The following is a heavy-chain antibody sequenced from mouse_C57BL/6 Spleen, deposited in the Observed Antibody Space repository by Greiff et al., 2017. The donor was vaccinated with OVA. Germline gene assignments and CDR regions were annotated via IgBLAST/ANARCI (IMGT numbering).Heavy chain of an antibody. V-gene: IGHV1-80*01. CDR1: GYAFSSYW. CDR3: ARSGYYGSSYVGY. Sequence: QVQLQQSGAELVKPGASVKISCKASGYAFSSYWMNWVKQRPGKGLEWIGQIYPGDGDTNYNGKFKGKATLTADKSSSTAYMQLSSLTSEDSAVYFCARSGYYGSSYVGYWGQGTTRTVSS. J-gene: IGHJ2*01. D-gene: IGHD1-1*01. CDR2: IYPGDGDT.